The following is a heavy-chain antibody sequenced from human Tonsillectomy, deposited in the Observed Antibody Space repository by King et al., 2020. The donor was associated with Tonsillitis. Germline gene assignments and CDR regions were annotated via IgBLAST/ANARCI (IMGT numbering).Heavy chain of an antibody. Sequence: VQLVESGGGLVQPGGSLRLSCAASGFTFSNYAMSWVRQAPGKGLEWVSAISGNSGSTYYADSVKGRFTISRDNSKNTLSLQITSLRAEDTAVYYCAKEFVVVPAANDAFDIWGQGTMVTVSS. D-gene: IGHD2-2*01. J-gene: IGHJ3*02. CDR3: AKEFVVVPAANDAFDI. CDR1: GFTFSNYA. CDR2: ISGNSGST. V-gene: IGHV3-23*04.